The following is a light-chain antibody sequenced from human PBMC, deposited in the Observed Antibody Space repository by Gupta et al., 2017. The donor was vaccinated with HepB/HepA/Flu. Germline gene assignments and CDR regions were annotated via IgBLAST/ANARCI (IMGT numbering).Light chain of an antibody. CDR1: QDISTY. V-gene: IGKV1-9*01. J-gene: IGKJ4*01. Sequence: DIQFTQSPSFLSASVGDRVTITCRASQDISTYLGWYQQKPGKAPKFLIYDASTLQSGVPSRFSGSGSGTEFTLTIRSLQPEDFATYYCQQLKSYPLTFGGGTKVEI. CDR3: QQLKSYPLT. CDR2: DAS.